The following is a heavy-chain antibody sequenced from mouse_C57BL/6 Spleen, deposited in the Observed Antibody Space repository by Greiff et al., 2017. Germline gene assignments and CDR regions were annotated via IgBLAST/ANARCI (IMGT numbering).Heavy chain of an antibody. CDR1: GFTFSDYY. CDR2: INYDGSST. Sequence: EVQLVESEGGLVQPGSSMKLSCTASGFTFSDYYMAWVRQVPEKGLEWVANINYDGSSTYYLDSLKSRFIISRDNAENILYLQMSSLKYVDTATYYCARWGYGSSSYYFDYWGQGTTLTVSS. J-gene: IGHJ2*01. V-gene: IGHV5-16*01. D-gene: IGHD1-1*01. CDR3: ARWGYGSSSYYFDY.